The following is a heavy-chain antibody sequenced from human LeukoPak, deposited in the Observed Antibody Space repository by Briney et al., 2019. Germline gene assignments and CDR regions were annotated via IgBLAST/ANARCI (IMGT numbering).Heavy chain of an antibody. Sequence: PGRSLRLSCAASGFTFSSYAMHWVRQAPGKGPEWVAVTSYDGSNKYYADSVKGRFTISRDNSKNTLYLQMNSLRAEDTAAYYCARDLRLGELSLSLFDYWGQGSLVTVSS. J-gene: IGHJ4*02. D-gene: IGHD3-16*02. CDR1: GFTFSSYA. V-gene: IGHV3-30*01. CDR3: ARDLRLGELSLSLFDY. CDR2: TSYDGSNK.